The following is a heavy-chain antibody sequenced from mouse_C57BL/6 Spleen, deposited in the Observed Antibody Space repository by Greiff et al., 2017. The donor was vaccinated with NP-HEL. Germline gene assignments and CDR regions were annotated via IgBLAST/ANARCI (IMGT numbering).Heavy chain of an antibody. CDR1: GFTFTDYY. V-gene: IGHV7-3*01. D-gene: IGHD4-1*01. CDR2: IRNKANGYTT. J-gene: IGHJ4*01. Sequence: EVMLVESGGGLVQPGGSLSLSCAASGFTFTDYYMSWVRQPPGKALEWLGFIRNKANGYTTEYSASVKGRFTISRDNSQSILYLQMNALRAEDSATYYCARYGWDDYYAMDYWGQGTSVTVSS. CDR3: ARYGWDDYYAMDY.